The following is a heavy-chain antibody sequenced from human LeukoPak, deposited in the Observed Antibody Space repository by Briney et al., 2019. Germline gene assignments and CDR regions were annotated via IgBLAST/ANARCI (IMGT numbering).Heavy chain of an antibody. D-gene: IGHD6-13*01. CDR2: ISPDDSDT. CDR1: GYSFTSYW. CDR3: ARRVHSSSWTDY. J-gene: IGHJ4*02. V-gene: IGHV5-51*01. Sequence: GESLKISCKGSGYSFTSYWIGWVRQMPGKGLEWMGIISPDDSDTRYSPSFRGQVTISADKSISTAYLQWSSLKASDTAMYYCARRVHSSSWTDYWGQGTLVTVSS.